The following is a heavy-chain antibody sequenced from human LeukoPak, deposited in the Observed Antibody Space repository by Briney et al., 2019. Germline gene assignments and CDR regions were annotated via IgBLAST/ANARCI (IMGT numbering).Heavy chain of an antibody. CDR1: GFTFSSYA. V-gene: IGHV3-23*01. Sequence: GGSLRLSCAASGFTFSSYAMSWVRQAPGKGLEWVSAISGSGGSTYYADSVKGRFTISRDNSKNTLYLQMNSLRAEDTAVYYCAKDRWDSSRYRRIAAAGTAFDYWGQGTLVTVSS. CDR2: ISGSGGST. D-gene: IGHD6-13*01. CDR3: AKDRWDSSRYRRIAAAGTAFDY. J-gene: IGHJ4*02.